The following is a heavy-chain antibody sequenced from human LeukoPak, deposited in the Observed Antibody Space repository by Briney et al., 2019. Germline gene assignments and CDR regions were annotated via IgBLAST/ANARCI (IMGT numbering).Heavy chain of an antibody. V-gene: IGHV3-48*01. CDR1: GFTFSSYS. CDR3: AREGYSSTPSIMEADAFDI. CDR2: ISSSSSTI. Sequence: GGSLRLSCAASGFTFSSYSMNWVRQAPGKGLEWVSYISSSSSTIYYADSVKSRFTISRDNAKNSLYLQMNSLRAEDTAVYYCAREGYSSTPSIMEADAFDIWGQGTMVTVSS. D-gene: IGHD6-13*01. J-gene: IGHJ3*02.